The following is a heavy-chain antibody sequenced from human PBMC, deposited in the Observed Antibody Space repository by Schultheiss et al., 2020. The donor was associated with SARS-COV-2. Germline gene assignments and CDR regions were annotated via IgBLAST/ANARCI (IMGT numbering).Heavy chain of an antibody. J-gene: IGHJ6*03. CDR3: AKDPGRYYYYYMDV. CDR2: ISSGSSYI. Sequence: GGSLRLSCAASEFTFSSYSMNWVRQAPGKGLEWVSSISSGSSYIYYADSVKGRFTISRDNAKNSLYLQMNSLRAEDTALYYCAKDPGRYYYYYMDVWGKGTTVTVSS. V-gene: IGHV3-21*04. CDR1: EFTFSSYS.